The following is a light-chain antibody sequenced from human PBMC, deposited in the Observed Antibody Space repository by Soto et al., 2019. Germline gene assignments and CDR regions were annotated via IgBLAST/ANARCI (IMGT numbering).Light chain of an antibody. V-gene: IGKV1-5*03. Sequence: DIQLTQSPSTLSASVGDRVTITCRASQTISSWLAWYQQKPGKAPNLLIYETSNLESGVPSRFSGSGSGTEFTLTISSLQPYDFATYYCQYYNYYCWTFGQATKVEIK. CDR3: QYYNYYCWT. CDR2: ETS. CDR1: QTISSW. J-gene: IGKJ1*01.